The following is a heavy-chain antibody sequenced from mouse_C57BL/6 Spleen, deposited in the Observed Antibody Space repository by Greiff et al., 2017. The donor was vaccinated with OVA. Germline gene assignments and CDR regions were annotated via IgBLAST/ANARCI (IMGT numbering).Heavy chain of an antibody. J-gene: IGHJ3*01. V-gene: IGHV1-69*01. Sequence: VQLQQPGAELVMPGASVKLSCKASGYTFTSYWMHWVKQRPGQGLEWIGEIDPSDSYTNYNQKFKGKSTLTVDKSSSTAYMQLSSLTSEDSAVYYCASLGPFAYWGQGTLVTVSA. CDR2: IDPSDSYT. CDR3: ASLGPFAY. D-gene: IGHD4-1*01. CDR1: GYTFTSYW.